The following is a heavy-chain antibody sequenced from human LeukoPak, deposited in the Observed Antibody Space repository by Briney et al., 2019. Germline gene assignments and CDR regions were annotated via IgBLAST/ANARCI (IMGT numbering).Heavy chain of an antibody. Sequence: ASVKVSCKASGYTFTSYGISWVRQAPGQGLEWMGWISAHNGNTNYAQKLQGRVTMTTDTSTSTAYVELRSLRSDDTAVYYCARDRALSSSWVLFDYWGQGTLVTVSS. CDR1: GYTFTSYG. CDR3: ARDRALSSSWVLFDY. CDR2: ISAHNGNT. D-gene: IGHD6-13*01. J-gene: IGHJ4*02. V-gene: IGHV1-18*01.